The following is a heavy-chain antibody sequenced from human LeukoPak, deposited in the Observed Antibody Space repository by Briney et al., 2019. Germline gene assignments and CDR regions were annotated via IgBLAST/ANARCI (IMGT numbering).Heavy chain of an antibody. Sequence: GGSLRLSCAASGFTFSTYAMSWVRQAPRKGLEWVSTIGGSGISTYYADSVKGRFTISRDTSKNTLFLQMDSLRAEDTAVYYCYGANAEHWGQGTLVTVSS. CDR1: GFTFSTYA. CDR3: YGANAEH. CDR2: IGGSGIST. V-gene: IGHV3-23*01. J-gene: IGHJ1*01. D-gene: IGHD4-23*01.